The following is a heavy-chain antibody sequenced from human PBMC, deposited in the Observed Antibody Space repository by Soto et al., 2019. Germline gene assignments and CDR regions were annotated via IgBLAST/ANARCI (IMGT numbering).Heavy chain of an antibody. V-gene: IGHV3-9*01. CDR1: GFTFDDYA. CDR3: AKAKAVAGHFDY. J-gene: IGHJ4*02. Sequence: ELQLLESGGGLVQPGGSLRLSCAASGFTFDDYAMHWVRQAPGKGLEWVSGISWNSGSIGYADSVKGRFTISRDNAKNSLYLQMNSLRAEDTALYYCAKAKAVAGHFDYWGQGTLVTVSS. CDR2: ISWNSGSI. D-gene: IGHD6-19*01.